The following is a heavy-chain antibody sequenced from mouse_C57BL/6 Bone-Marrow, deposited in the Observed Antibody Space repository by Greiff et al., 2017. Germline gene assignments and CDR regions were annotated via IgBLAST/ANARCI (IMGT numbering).Heavy chain of an antibody. CDR2: ISSGSSTI. CDR3: AYYYGSSYEAMDY. D-gene: IGHD1-1*01. J-gene: IGHJ4*01. V-gene: IGHV5-17*01. CDR1: GFTFSDYG. Sequence: VHLVESGGGLVKPGGSLKLSCAASGFTFSDYGMHWVRQAPEKGLEWVAYISSGSSTIYYADTVKGRFTISRDNAKNTLFLQMTSLRSEDTAMYYCAYYYGSSYEAMDYWGQGTSVTVSS.